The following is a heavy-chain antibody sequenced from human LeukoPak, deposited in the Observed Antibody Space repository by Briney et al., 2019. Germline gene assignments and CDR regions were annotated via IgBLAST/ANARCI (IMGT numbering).Heavy chain of an antibody. D-gene: IGHD5-18*01. CDR3: ARAKYSYGHTHYYYYYGMDV. CDR1: GGSISSGGYY. J-gene: IGHJ6*02. Sequence: SETLSLTCTVSGGSISSGGYYWSWIRQHPGKGLEWIGYIYYSGSTYYNPSLKSRVTISVDTSKNQFSLKLSSVTAADTAVYYCARAKYSYGHTHYYYYYGMDVWGQGTTVTVSS. CDR2: IYYSGST. V-gene: IGHV4-31*03.